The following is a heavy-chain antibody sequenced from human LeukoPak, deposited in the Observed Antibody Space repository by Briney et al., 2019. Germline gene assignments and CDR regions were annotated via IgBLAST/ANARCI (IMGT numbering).Heavy chain of an antibody. CDR3: ASPRGGYSGYAPFDY. J-gene: IGHJ4*02. CDR1: GGSFSGYY. Sequence: SETLSLTCAVYGGSFSGYYWRWIRQPPGKGLEWVGEINHSGSTNYNPSLKSRVTISVDTSKNQFSLKLSSVTAADTTVYYCASPRGGYSGYAPFDYWGQGTLVTVSS. D-gene: IGHD5-12*01. V-gene: IGHV4-34*01. CDR2: INHSGST.